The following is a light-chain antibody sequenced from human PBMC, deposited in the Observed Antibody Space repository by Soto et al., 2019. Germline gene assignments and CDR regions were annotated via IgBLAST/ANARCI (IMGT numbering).Light chain of an antibody. J-gene: IGKJ2*01. CDR3: QQGHNWPLT. V-gene: IGKV3-15*01. CDR1: QSISSE. CDR2: GAS. Sequence: EIVMTQSPATLSVSPGESATLSCRASQSISSELAWYQQKPGQPPRRLIYGASTRATGVPARFTGSGSGSNCTLTLSGLQSEDFAVYYSQQGHNWPLTFGQGTRLEI.